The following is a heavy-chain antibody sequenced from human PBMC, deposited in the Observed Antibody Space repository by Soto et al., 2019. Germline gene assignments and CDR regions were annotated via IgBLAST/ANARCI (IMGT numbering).Heavy chain of an antibody. Sequence: SETLSLTCSVSRVSMSDYFWSWIRQPPGKGLEWIGSIYYSGSTYYNPSLKSRVTISVDTSKNQFSLKLSSVTVADTAVYYCARHGSGSYYNNWFDPWGQGTLVTVSS. J-gene: IGHJ5*02. CDR2: IYYSGST. CDR1: RVSMSDYF. D-gene: IGHD3-10*01. CDR3: ARHGSGSYYNNWFDP. V-gene: IGHV4-59*05.